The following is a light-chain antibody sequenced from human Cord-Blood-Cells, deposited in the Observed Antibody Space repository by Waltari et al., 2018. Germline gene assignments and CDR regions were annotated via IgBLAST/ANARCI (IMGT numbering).Light chain of an antibody. CDR2: DVS. J-gene: IGLJ3*02. Sequence: QSALPQPRPVSGSPGQSVTISRTGTSSDVGGYTYFPWYQQHPGKAPTLMIYDVSKRPSGVPDRFSGSKSGNTASLTISGLQAEDEADYYCCSYAGSYTWVFGGGTKLTVL. CDR1: SSDVGGYTY. V-gene: IGLV2-11*02. CDR3: CSYAGSYTWV.